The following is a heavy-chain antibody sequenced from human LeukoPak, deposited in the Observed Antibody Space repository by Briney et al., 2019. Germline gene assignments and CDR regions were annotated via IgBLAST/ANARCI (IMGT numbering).Heavy chain of an antibody. V-gene: IGHV1-8*03. J-gene: IGHJ6*03. CDR1: GYTFTSYD. Sequence: ASVKVSCKASGYTFTSYDINWVRQATGQGLEWMGWMNPNSGNTGYAQKFQGRVTITRNTSISTAYMELSSLRSEDTAVYYCARGYGGKGYYYMDVWGRGTTVTVSS. D-gene: IGHD4-23*01. CDR2: MNPNSGNT. CDR3: ARGYGGKGYYYMDV.